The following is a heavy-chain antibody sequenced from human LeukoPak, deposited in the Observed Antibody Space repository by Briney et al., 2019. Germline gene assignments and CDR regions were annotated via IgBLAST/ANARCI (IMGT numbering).Heavy chain of an antibody. CDR1: GFTFSTYS. Sequence: GGSLRLSCTASGFTFSTYSMNWVRQAPGKGLEWVSSISSSSSYLYYADSVKGRFTISRDNAKNSLYLQMNSLGAEDTAVYYCARDQDIELEWLRLFDYWGQGTLVTVSS. V-gene: IGHV3-21*01. CDR3: ARDQDIELEWLRLFDY. D-gene: IGHD5-12*01. J-gene: IGHJ4*02. CDR2: ISSSSSYL.